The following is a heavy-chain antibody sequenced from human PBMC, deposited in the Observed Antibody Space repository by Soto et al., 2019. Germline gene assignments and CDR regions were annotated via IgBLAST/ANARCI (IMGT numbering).Heavy chain of an antibody. CDR2: IRANDESI. CDR3: ARETLRDAIDI. J-gene: IGHJ3*02. CDR1: GFDFRSHE. Sequence: PGGSLRLSCVASGFDFRSHEMNWVRQAPGKGLEWVSNIRANDESIYYADSVRGRVSVSRDNAKNSLFLEMNSLRVDDTAVYYCARETLRDAIDIWGQGTMVTVSS. V-gene: IGHV3-48*03.